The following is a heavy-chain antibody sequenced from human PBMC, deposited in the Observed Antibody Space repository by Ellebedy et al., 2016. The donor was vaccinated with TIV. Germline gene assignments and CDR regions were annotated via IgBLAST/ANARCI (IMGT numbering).Heavy chain of an antibody. J-gene: IGHJ4*02. Sequence: GESLKISCAAYEFSFSSYWMNWVRQAPGKGLEWVANLNQDGSVKYYVDSVKGRFTISRDNAKNSLYLQMNSLRAEDTAVYYCVSGFQWGQGTLVTVSS. CDR2: LNQDGSVK. V-gene: IGHV3-7*01. CDR3: VSGFQ. CDR1: EFSFSSYW. D-gene: IGHD3-10*01.